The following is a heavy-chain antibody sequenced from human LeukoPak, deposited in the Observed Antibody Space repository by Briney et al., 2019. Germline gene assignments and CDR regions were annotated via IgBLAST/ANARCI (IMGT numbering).Heavy chain of an antibody. CDR2: IIPIFGTA. D-gene: IGHD3-22*01. CDR1: GGTFSSYA. Sequence: GASVKVSCKASGGTFSSYAISWVRQAPGQGLECMGGIIPIFGTANYAQKFQGRVTITADESTSTAYMELSSLRSEDTAVYYCARDPLYDSSTHDAFDIWGQGTMATVSS. V-gene: IGHV1-69*13. J-gene: IGHJ3*02. CDR3: ARDPLYDSSTHDAFDI.